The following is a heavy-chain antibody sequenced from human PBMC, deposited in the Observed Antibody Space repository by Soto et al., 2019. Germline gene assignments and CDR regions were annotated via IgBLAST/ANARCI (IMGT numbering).Heavy chain of an antibody. CDR3: ARGNHRWLQLWYFDL. CDR2: IIPISGTV. V-gene: IGHV1-69*13. Sequence: ASVKVSCKASGGTFSNYPISWVRQAPGQGLEWMGGIIPISGTVNYAQKFQGRVTITADESTSTAYMELSSLRSEDTAVYYCARGNHRWLQLWYFDLWGRGTLVTVSS. D-gene: IGHD5-12*01. CDR1: GGTFSNYP. J-gene: IGHJ2*01.